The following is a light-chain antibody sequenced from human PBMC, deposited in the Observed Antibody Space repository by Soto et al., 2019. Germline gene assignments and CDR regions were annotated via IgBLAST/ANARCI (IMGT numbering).Light chain of an antibody. CDR3: QQYSAYSLT. CDR2: DAS. CDR1: QSISGW. V-gene: IGKV1-5*01. J-gene: IGKJ1*01. Sequence: DIQMTQSPSTLSASVGDRVTITCRASQSISGWLAWYQQKPGKAPKLLIYDASNLESGVPSRFSGSGSGTDFSLTISSLQPDGFATFYCQQYSAYSLTFGQGTKVEIK.